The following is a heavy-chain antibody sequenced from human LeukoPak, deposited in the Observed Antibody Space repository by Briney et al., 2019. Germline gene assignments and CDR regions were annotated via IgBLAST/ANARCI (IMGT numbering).Heavy chain of an antibody. CDR3: AKPRNYYDRTFDY. D-gene: IGHD3-22*01. Sequence: PGGSLRLSCAASGFTFSSYSMNWVRQAPGKGLEWVSAISGSGGSTYYADSVKGRFTISRDNSKNTLYLQMNSLRAEDTAVYYCAKPRNYYDRTFDYWGQGTLVTVSS. J-gene: IGHJ4*02. CDR2: ISGSGGST. CDR1: GFTFSSYS. V-gene: IGHV3-23*01.